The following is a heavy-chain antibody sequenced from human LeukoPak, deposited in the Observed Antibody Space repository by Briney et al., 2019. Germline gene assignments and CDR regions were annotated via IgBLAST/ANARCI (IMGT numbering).Heavy chain of an antibody. J-gene: IGHJ5*02. D-gene: IGHD3-10*01. V-gene: IGHV3-23*01. CDR2: ISGSGNST. CDR1: GFTFSSNA. Sequence: PGGSLRLSCAASGFTFSSNAMSWVRQAPGKGLEWVSGISGSGNSTYYADSVKGRFTISRDNSKNTLYLQMNSLRAEDMAVYYCAKLVTMVRGGKNWFDPWGQGTLVTVSS. CDR3: AKLVTMVRGGKNWFDP.